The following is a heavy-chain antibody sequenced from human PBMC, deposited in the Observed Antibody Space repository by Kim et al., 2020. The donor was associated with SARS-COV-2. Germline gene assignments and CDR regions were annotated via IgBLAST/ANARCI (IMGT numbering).Heavy chain of an antibody. D-gene: IGHD3-10*01. V-gene: IGHV3-30*18. J-gene: IGHJ4*02. CDR3: AKDERGPMVRGVMDDY. CDR2: ISYDGSNK. CDR1: GFTFSSYG. Sequence: GGSLRLSCAASGFTFSSYGMHWVRQAPGKGLEWVAVISYDGSNKYYADSVKGRFTISRDNSKNTLYLQMNSLRAEDTAVYYCAKDERGPMVRGVMDDYWGQGTLVTVSS.